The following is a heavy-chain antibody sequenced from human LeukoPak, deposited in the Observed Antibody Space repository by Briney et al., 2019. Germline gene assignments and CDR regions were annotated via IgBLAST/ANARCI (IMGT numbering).Heavy chain of an antibody. CDR2: IYYSGST. J-gene: IGHJ6*03. CDR1: GGSISSSSYY. Sequence: SETLSLTCTVSGGSISSSSYYWGWIRQLPGKGLEWIGSIYYSGSTYYNPSLKSRVTISVDTSKNQFPLKLSSVTAADTAVYYCARGYYYYYYMDVWGKGTTVTVSS. V-gene: IGHV4-39*06. CDR3: ARGYYYYYYMDV.